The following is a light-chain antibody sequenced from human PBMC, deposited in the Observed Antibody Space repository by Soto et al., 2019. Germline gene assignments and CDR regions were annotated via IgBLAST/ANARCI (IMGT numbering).Light chain of an antibody. CDR3: SSFTTINTLEI. V-gene: IGLV2-14*01. J-gene: IGLJ2*01. CDR2: EVS. Sequence: QSVLTQPASVSGSPGQSITISCTGSSSDIGGYKHVSWYQHHPGKAPKLIIYEVSNRPSGVSNRFSGSKSGNTASLTISGLQADDEANYYCSSFTTINTLEIFGGGTQLTVL. CDR1: SSDIGGYKH.